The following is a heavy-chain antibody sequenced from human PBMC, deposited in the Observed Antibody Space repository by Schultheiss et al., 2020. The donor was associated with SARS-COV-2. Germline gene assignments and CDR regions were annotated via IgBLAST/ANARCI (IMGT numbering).Heavy chain of an antibody. Sequence: SETLSLTCTVSGGSISSGDYYWSWIRQPPGKGLEWIGYIYYSGSTYYNPSLKSRVTISVDTSKNQFSLKLSSVTAADTAVYYCARLSSSGWPGYDFDYWGQGTLVTVSS. J-gene: IGHJ4*02. CDR1: GGSISSGDYY. CDR2: IYYSGST. V-gene: IGHV4-30-4*01. CDR3: ARLSSSGWPGYDFDY. D-gene: IGHD6-19*01.